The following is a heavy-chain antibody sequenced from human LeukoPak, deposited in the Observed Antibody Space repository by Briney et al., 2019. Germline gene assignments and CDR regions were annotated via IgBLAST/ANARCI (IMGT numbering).Heavy chain of an antibody. Sequence: SSTLFLTWTLSDGSIRSYYWSWLRQPAGKGVEWIGYIYYSWSTNYNPSLKSRVSISVDTSKNPFSLKLSSVAAADTAVYYCARTGSTVTMLYPFDHWGQGNLVTVSS. CDR2: IYYSWST. CDR3: ARTGSTVTMLYPFDH. CDR1: DGSIRSYY. V-gene: IGHV4-59*01. D-gene: IGHD4-17*01. J-gene: IGHJ4*02.